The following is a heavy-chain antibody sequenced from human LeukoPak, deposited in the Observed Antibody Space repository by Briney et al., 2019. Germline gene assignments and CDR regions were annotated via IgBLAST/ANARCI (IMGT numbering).Heavy chain of an antibody. V-gene: IGHV1-46*01. D-gene: IGHD3-10*01. CDR1: GYTFTSYY. CDR2: INPSGGST. J-gene: IGHJ6*02. Sequence: GASVKVSCKASGYTFTSYYMHRVRQAPGQGLEWMGIINPSGGSTSYAQKFQGVVTMTRDTSTSTVYMELSSLRSEDTAVYYCAREGGVTMEQSGMDVWGQGTTVTVSS. CDR3: AREGGVTMEQSGMDV.